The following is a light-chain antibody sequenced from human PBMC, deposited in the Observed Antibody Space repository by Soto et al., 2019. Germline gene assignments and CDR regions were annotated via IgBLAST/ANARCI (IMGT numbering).Light chain of an antibody. CDR3: TSYTSSSTYV. J-gene: IGLJ1*01. V-gene: IGLV2-14*01. CDR2: EVS. CDR1: SSDVGDFKY. Sequence: QSALTQPASVSGSPGQSITISCTGTSSDVGDFKYVSWYRQHPGRAPKLLIYEVSHRPSGISNRFSGSKSGNTAFLAISGLQAEDESDYYCTSYTSSSTYVFGTGTKVPVL.